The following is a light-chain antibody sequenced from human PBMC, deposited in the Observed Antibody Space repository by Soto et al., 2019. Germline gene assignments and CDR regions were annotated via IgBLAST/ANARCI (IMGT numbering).Light chain of an antibody. CDR1: SSDVGSYNL. CDR3: CSYANSGTL. CDR2: EGS. V-gene: IGLV2-23*01. Sequence: QSALTQPASVSGSPGQSITISCTGTSSDVGSYNLVSWYQQHPGKAPKLMIYEGSKRPSGISDRFSDSKSGNTASLTISGLQAEDEADFYCCSYANSGTLFGTGTKVTVL. J-gene: IGLJ1*01.